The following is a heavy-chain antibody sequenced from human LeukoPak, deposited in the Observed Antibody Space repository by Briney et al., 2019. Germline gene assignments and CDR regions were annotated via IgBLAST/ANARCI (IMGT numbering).Heavy chain of an antibody. CDR2: ISYDGSNK. CDR1: GFTFSSYA. D-gene: IGHD3-10*01. CDR3: ARDYGSGKDVDY. J-gene: IGHJ4*02. V-gene: IGHV3-30-3*01. Sequence: PGGSLRLSCAASGFTFSSYAMHWVRQAPGKGLEWVAVISYDGSNKYYADSVKGRFTISRGNSKNTLYLQMNSLRAEDTAVYYCARDYGSGKDVDYWGQGTLVTVSS.